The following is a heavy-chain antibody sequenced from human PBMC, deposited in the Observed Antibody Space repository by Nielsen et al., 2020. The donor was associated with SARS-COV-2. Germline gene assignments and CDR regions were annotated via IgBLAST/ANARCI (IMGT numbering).Heavy chain of an antibody. V-gene: IGHV3-30*04. CDR3: ARGSAILYYYGMDV. D-gene: IGHD2-15*01. Sequence: GESLKISCAASGFIFSSYAMHWVHQAPGKGLEWVAVISNDGSNKYYADSVKGRFTISRDNSKNTLYLQMNSLRAEDTAVYYCARGSAILYYYGMDVWGQGTTVTVSS. J-gene: IGHJ6*02. CDR1: GFIFSSYA. CDR2: ISNDGSNK.